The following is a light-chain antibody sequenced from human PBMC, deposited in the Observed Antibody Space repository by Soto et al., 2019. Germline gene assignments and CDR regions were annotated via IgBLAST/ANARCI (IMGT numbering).Light chain of an antibody. CDR3: QQYNNWHPLT. CDR1: QSVSIN. J-gene: IGKJ4*01. CDR2: DAS. V-gene: IGKV3D-15*01. Sequence: EIVMTQSPGTLSVSPWERATLSCMASQSVSINLAWYQQKPGQAPRLLIYDASTRATGIPARFSGSGSGTEFTLTISSLQSKDFAVYYCQQYNNWHPLTFGGGTKVDIK.